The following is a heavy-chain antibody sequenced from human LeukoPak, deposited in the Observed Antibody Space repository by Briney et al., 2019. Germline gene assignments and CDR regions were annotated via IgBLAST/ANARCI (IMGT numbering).Heavy chain of an antibody. CDR3: ARDGAENWFDP. V-gene: IGHV4-59*01. Sequence: PSETLSLISTVSGGSISSYYWSWIRQPPGKGLEWIGYIYYSGSTNYNPSLKSRVTISVDTSKNQFSLKLSSVTAADTAVYYCARDGAENWFDPWGQGTLVTVSS. CDR2: IYYSGST. D-gene: IGHD3-10*01. CDR1: GGSISSYY. J-gene: IGHJ5*02.